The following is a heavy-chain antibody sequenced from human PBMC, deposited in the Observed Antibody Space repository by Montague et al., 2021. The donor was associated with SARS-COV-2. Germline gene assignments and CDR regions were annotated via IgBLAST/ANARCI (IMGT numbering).Heavy chain of an antibody. CDR2: IFYSGTT. CDR3: ARHVPFGGVVVALDY. J-gene: IGHJ4*02. D-gene: IGHD3-16*02. Sequence: SETLSLTCTVSGASISSSENSWGWIRQSPGKGLEWFGSIFYSGTTYFNPSLRSRIAISADTSKNQFSLKVTSVTAADTAVYYCARHVPFGGVVVALDYWGQGHLVSVSS. V-gene: IGHV4-39*01. CDR1: GASISSSENS.